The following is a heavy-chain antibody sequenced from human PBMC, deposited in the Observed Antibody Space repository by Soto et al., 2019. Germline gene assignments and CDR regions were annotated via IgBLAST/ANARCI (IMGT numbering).Heavy chain of an antibody. CDR1: GFTFSSYS. Sequence: GGSLRLSCAASGFTFSSYSMNWVRQAPGKELEWVSYISSSSSTIYYADSVKGRFTISRDNAKNSLYLQMNSLRDEDTSVYYCAREATLRGAPIDYWGQGTLVTVSS. CDR3: AREATLRGAPIDY. J-gene: IGHJ4*02. CDR2: ISSSSSTI. D-gene: IGHD3-10*01. V-gene: IGHV3-48*02.